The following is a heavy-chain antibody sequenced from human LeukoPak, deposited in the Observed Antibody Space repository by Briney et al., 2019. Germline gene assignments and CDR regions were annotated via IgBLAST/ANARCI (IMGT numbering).Heavy chain of an antibody. Sequence: GGSLRLSCAASGFTFSSYSINSVRQAPGKGLELVSFISSSGSTMYYADSVKGRFTISRDNAKNSLYLQMNSLRAEDTAVYYCARENFGDVFDYWGQGTLVTVSS. V-gene: IGHV3-48*01. J-gene: IGHJ4*02. CDR3: ARENFGDVFDY. CDR2: ISSSGSTM. D-gene: IGHD4-17*01. CDR1: GFTFSSYS.